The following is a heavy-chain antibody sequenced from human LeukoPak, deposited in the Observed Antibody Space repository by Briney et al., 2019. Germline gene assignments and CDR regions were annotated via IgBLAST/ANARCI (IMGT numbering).Heavy chain of an antibody. CDR1: GFTFSSYA. Sequence: GGFLRLSCAASGFTFSSYAMSWVRQALGKGLEWVSGISGSGDNTYYADSVKGRFTISRDNSKNTLYLQINSLRAEDTAVYYCAKERIQLWLTLTADAFDIWGQGTMVTVSS. J-gene: IGHJ3*02. CDR3: AKERIQLWLTLTADAFDI. V-gene: IGHV3-23*01. CDR2: ISGSGDNT. D-gene: IGHD5-18*01.